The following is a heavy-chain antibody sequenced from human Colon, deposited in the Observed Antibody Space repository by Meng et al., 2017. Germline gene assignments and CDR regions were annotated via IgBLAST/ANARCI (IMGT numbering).Heavy chain of an antibody. CDR1: GFTFSSYA. Sequence: LGGVGGGLVHRGGSWGSSCAASGFTFSSYAMPGVRQAPGKGLEWGAVISYDGSKKFYADSVKGRFTISRDDSKRTLYLQMDSLTAEDTVVYYCGRERRGFYILHWGQGTLVTVSS. CDR3: GRERRGFYILH. D-gene: IGHD3-3*02. CDR2: ISYDGSKK. V-gene: IGHV3-30*04. J-gene: IGHJ4*02.